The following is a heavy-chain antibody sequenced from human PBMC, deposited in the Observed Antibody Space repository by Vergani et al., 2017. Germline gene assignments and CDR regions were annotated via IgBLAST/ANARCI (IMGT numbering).Heavy chain of an antibody. V-gene: IGHV3-43*01. CDR3: AKGVRGVMGNDAFDI. J-gene: IGHJ3*02. D-gene: IGHD3-10*01. CDR1: GFTFDDYT. CDR2: ITSDDDHA. Sequence: EVQLVESGGVVVQPGGSLRLSCAASGFTFDDYTMHWVRQAPGEGLEWVSLITSDDDHAYYADSVKGRFTISRDNSKNSLYLQMNSLRAEDTALYYCAKGVRGVMGNDAFDIWGQGTMVTVSS.